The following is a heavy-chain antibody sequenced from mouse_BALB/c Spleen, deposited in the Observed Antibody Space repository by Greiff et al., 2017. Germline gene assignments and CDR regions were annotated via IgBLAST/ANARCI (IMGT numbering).Heavy chain of an antibody. CDR3: ARLFITTVVAEAMDY. CDR1: GFTFSSYT. J-gene: IGHJ4*01. D-gene: IGHD1-1*01. Sequence: EVKLMESGGGLVKPGGSLKLSCAASGFTFSSYTMSWVRQTPEKRLEWVATISSGGGNTYYPDSVKGRFTISRDNAKNNLYLQMSSLRSEDTALYYCARLFITTVVAEAMDYWGQGTSVTVSS. V-gene: IGHV5-9*03. CDR2: ISSGGGNT.